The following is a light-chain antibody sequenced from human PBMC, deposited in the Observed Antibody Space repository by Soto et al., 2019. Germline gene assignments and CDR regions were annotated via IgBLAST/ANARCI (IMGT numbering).Light chain of an antibody. J-gene: IGLJ3*02. V-gene: IGLV1-36*01. CDR3: AVWDDSLSGWV. CDR2: STN. CDR1: SSNIGNNG. Sequence: QSVLTQPPSVSEAPNQRVTISCSGNSSNIGNNGVNWYQHFPGEPPKLLIYSTNQRPSGVPDRISGSKSGSSATLAISGLRFEDEADYYCAVWDDSLSGWVFGGGTKLPS.